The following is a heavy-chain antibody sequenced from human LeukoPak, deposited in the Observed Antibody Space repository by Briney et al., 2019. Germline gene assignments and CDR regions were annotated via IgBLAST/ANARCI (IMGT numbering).Heavy chain of an antibody. V-gene: IGHV1-18*01. Sequence: ASVKVSCKASGYTFTSYGISWVRQAPGQGLEWMGWISAYNGNTNYAQRLQGRVTMTTDTSTSTAYMELRSLRSDDTAVYYCARSAYDSSGYYFPLGYWGQGTLVTVSS. J-gene: IGHJ4*02. CDR1: GYTFTSYG. CDR3: ARSAYDSSGYYFPLGY. D-gene: IGHD3-22*01. CDR2: ISAYNGNT.